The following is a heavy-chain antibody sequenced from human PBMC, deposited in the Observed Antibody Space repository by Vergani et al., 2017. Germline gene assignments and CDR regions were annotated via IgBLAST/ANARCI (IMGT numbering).Heavy chain of an antibody. V-gene: IGHV3-49*04. CDR3: TRDLGSYYDFGSGYRN. Sequence: EVQLVESGGGLVQPGRSLRLSCTASGFTFGDYAMSWVRQAPGKGLEWVGFIRSKAYGGTTEYAASVKGRFTISRDDSKSIAYLQMNSLKTEETAVYYCTRDLGSYYDFGSGYRNWGQGTLVTVSS. CDR2: IRSKAYGGTT. D-gene: IGHD3-3*01. CDR1: GFTFGDYA. J-gene: IGHJ4*02.